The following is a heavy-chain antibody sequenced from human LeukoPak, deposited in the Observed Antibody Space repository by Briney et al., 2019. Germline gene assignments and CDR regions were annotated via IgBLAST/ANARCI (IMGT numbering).Heavy chain of an antibody. CDR1: GYTFTGYY. CDR2: INPNSGGT. CDR3: ARSGYVGVPFDY. Sequence: ASVKVSCKASGYTFTGYYMHWVRQAPGQGLEWMGWINPNSGGTNYAQKFQGRVTMTRDTSISTAYMGLSRLRSDDTAVYYCARSGYVGVPFDYWGQGTLVTVSS. J-gene: IGHJ4*02. D-gene: IGHD5-12*01. V-gene: IGHV1-2*02.